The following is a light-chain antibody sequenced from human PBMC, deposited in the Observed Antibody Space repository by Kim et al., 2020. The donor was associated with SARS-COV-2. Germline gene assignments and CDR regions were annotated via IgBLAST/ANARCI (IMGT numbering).Light chain of an antibody. J-gene: IGKJ1*01. V-gene: IGKV1-39*01. CDR1: QYISIY. CDR2: AAS. CDR3: QQSYTAPT. Sequence: DIQMTQSPSSLSASLGDRVTITCRASQYISIYLSWYQQKPGKAPKLLIYAASNLQGGVPSRFSGSGSGTDFTLTITSLQSEDFAPYYCQQSYTAPTFGQGTKVDIK.